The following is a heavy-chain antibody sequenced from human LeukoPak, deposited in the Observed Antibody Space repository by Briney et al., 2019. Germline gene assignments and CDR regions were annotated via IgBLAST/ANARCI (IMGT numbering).Heavy chain of an antibody. Sequence: GGSLRLSCAASGFTFSNYAIHWVRQAPGKGLEWVASVRFNGNFYADYVKGRFTISRDNSKSTVSLQMDTLRTEDTALYYCARENWDFDFWGQGTLVTVSS. D-gene: IGHD7-27*01. CDR3: ARENWDFDF. CDR1: GFTFSNYA. CDR2: VRFNGN. J-gene: IGHJ4*02. V-gene: IGHV3-30*02.